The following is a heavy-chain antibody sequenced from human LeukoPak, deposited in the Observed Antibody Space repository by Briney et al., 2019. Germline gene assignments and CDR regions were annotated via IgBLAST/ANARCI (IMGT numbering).Heavy chain of an antibody. CDR3: ARGPIAAAGTAFDP. J-gene: IGHJ5*02. Sequence: PETLSLTCTVSGGSISSYYWSWIRQPPGKGLEWIGCIYYSGSTNYNPSLKSRVTISVDTSKNQFSLKLSSVTAADTAVYYCARGPIAAAGTAFDPWGQGTLVTVSS. CDR1: GGSISSYY. D-gene: IGHD6-13*01. V-gene: IGHV4-59*01. CDR2: IYYSGST.